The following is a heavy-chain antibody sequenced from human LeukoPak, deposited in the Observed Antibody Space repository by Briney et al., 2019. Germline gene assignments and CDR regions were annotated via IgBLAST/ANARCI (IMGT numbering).Heavy chain of an antibody. J-gene: IGHJ6*02. CDR1: RFTFTSYT. Sequence: GGSLRLSCITSRFTFTSYTMTWVRQAPGKGLEWVSSISSTSSYIYYADSVKGRFTISRDNAKNSLYLQMNSLRAEDTAVYYCARDQPYYDILTEDVWGQGTTVTVSS. V-gene: IGHV3-21*01. CDR3: ARDQPYYDILTEDV. D-gene: IGHD3-9*01. CDR2: ISSTSSYI.